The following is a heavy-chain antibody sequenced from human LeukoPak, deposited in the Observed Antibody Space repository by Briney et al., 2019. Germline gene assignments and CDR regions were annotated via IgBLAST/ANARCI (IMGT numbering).Heavy chain of an antibody. CDR3: AREGAGGDSSAYPPFDY. Sequence: GGSLRLSCVASGFTFNDYYMNWIRQAPGKGLEWVSYISRSGTPIYYADSVKGRFTISRDNARNSLHLQMNSLRAEDTAVYYCAREGAGGDSSAYPPFDYWGQGTLVTVSS. CDR1: GFTFNDYY. CDR2: ISRSGTPI. D-gene: IGHD3-22*01. V-gene: IGHV3-11*04. J-gene: IGHJ4*02.